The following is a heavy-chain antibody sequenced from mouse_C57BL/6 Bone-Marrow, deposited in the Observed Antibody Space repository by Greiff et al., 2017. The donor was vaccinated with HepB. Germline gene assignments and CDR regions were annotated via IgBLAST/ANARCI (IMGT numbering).Heavy chain of an antibody. CDR1: GFNIKDDY. CDR2: IDPENGDT. J-gene: IGHJ4*01. V-gene: IGHV14-4*01. D-gene: IGHD1-1*01. Sequence: VQLQQSGAELVRPWASVKLSCTASGFNIKDDYMHWVKQRPEQGLEWIGWIDPENGDTEYASKFQGKATITADTSSNTAYLQLSSLTSEDTAVYYCTTHFITTVVATYYYAMDYWGQGTSVTGSS. CDR3: TTHFITTVVATYYYAMDY.